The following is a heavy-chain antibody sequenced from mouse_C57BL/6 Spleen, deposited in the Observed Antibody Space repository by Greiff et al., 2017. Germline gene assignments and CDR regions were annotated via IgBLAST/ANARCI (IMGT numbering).Heavy chain of an antibody. CDR3: AREGTGYCDY. J-gene: IGHJ2*01. D-gene: IGHD4-1*01. Sequence: QVQLQQPGAELVRPGSSVKLSCKASGYTFTSYWMHWVKQRPIQGLEWIGNIDPSDSETHYNQKFKDKATLTVDKSSSTAYMQVSSLTSEDSAVYYCAREGTGYCDYWGQGTTLTVSS. V-gene: IGHV1-52*01. CDR1: GYTFTSYW. CDR2: IDPSDSET.